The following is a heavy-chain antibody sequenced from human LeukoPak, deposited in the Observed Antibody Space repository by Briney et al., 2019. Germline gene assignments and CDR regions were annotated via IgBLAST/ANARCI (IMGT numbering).Heavy chain of an antibody. Sequence: GASLKVSCKASGYTFTSYAMHWVRQAPGQRLEWMGWINAGNGNTKYSQKFQGRVTITRDTSASTAYMELSSLRSEDTAVYYCARRPFVKGSGSHAFDSWGQGTMVTVSS. V-gene: IGHV1-3*01. D-gene: IGHD3-10*01. J-gene: IGHJ3*02. CDR2: INAGNGNT. CDR1: GYTFTSYA. CDR3: ARRPFVKGSGSHAFDS.